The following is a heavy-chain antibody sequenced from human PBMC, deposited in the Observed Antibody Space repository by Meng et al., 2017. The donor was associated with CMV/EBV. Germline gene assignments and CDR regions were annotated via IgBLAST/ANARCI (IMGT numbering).Heavy chain of an antibody. D-gene: IGHD3-16*01. CDR2: ISSSSYI. CDR3: ARDLRVVLGQYNWFDP. Sequence: GESLKISCAASGFTFSSYSMNWVRQAPGKGLEWVSSISSSSYIYYADSVKGRFTISRDNAKNSPYLQMNSLRAEDTAVYYCARDLRVVLGQYNWFDPWGQGTLVTVSS. CDR1: GFTFSSYS. V-gene: IGHV3-21*01. J-gene: IGHJ5*02.